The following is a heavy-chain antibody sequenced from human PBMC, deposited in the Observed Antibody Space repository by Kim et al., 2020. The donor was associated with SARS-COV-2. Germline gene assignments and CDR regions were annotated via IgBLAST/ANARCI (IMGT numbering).Heavy chain of an antibody. V-gene: IGHV3-7*01. D-gene: IGHD3-22*01. J-gene: IGHJ6*02. CDR2: IKQDGSEK. CDR3: ARDGLFFYYRSGYFSVYAYSSGMDV. CDR1: GFTFSSYY. Sequence: GGSLRLSCAASGFTFSSYYMSWVRQAPGKGLEWVANIKQDGSEKNYVDSVKGRFTISRDNAKNSLYLQMNSLRAEDTAVYYCARDGLFFYYRSGYFSVYAYSSGMDVWGQGTTVTVSS.